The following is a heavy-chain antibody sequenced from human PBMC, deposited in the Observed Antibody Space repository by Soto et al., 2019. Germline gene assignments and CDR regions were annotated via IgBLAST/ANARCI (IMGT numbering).Heavy chain of an antibody. Sequence: EVQLLESGGGLVQPGGSLRLSCAASGFTFSSYAMSWVRQAPGKGLEWVSAISGSGGSTYYADSVKGRFTISRDNAKNLLYLQMNSLRAEDTAVYYCTSIAARRGYYYYGMDVWGQGTTVTVSS. J-gene: IGHJ6*02. CDR2: ISGSGGST. CDR3: TSIAARRGYYYYGMDV. CDR1: GFTFSSYA. V-gene: IGHV3-23*01. D-gene: IGHD6-6*01.